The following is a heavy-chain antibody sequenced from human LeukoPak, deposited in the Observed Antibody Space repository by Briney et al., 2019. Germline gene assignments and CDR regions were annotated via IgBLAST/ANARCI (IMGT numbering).Heavy chain of an antibody. CDR3: AKDRATVVTLGFDY. D-gene: IGHD4-23*01. CDR1: RFTFSNYG. V-gene: IGHV3-30*02. J-gene: IGHJ4*02. Sequence: GGSLRLSCAASRFTFSNYGMHWVRQAPSKGLEWVAFIRYDGSNKYYADSVKGRFTISRDNSKNTLYLQMNSLRAEDTAVYYCAKDRATVVTLGFDYWGQGTLVTVSS. CDR2: IRYDGSNK.